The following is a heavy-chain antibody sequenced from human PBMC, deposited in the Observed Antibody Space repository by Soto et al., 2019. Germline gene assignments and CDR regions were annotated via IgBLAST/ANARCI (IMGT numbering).Heavy chain of an antibody. CDR2: ISAYNGNT. D-gene: IGHD3-3*01. CDR3: ARLGVDFWSGYPHYGMDV. Sequence: GASVKVSCKASGYTFTSYGISWVRQAPGQGLEWMGWISAYNGNTNYAQKLQGRVTMTTDTSTSTAYMELRSLRSDDTAVYYCARLGVDFWSGYPHYGMDVWGQGTTVTVSS. J-gene: IGHJ6*02. CDR1: GYTFTSYG. V-gene: IGHV1-18*01.